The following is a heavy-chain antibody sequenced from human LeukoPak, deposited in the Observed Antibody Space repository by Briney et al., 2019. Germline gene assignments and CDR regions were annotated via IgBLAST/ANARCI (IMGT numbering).Heavy chain of an antibody. CDR1: GFTFSSYW. CDR3: ARGPPLTQNYSYYYMDV. CDR2: MKQDGSEK. J-gene: IGHJ6*03. Sequence: PGGSLRLSCAASGFTFSSYWMSWVRQAPGKGLEWVANMKQDGSEKYYVDSVEGRFTISRDNAKNSLYLQMNSLRAEDTAVYYCARGPPLTQNYSYYYMDVWGKGTTVTVSS. V-gene: IGHV3-7*01. D-gene: IGHD1-14*01.